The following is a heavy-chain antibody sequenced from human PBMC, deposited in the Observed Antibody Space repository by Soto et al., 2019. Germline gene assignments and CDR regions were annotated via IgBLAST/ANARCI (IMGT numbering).Heavy chain of an antibody. CDR1: GGTFSSYT. D-gene: IGHD2-2*01. Sequence: GASVKVSCKASGGTFSSYTISWVRQAPGQGLEWMGRIIPILGIANYAQKFQGRVTITADKSTGTAYMELSSLRSEDTAVYYCASSGDIVVVPAALSYWGQGTLVTVSS. J-gene: IGHJ4*02. CDR2: IIPILGIA. V-gene: IGHV1-69*02. CDR3: ASSGDIVVVPAALSY.